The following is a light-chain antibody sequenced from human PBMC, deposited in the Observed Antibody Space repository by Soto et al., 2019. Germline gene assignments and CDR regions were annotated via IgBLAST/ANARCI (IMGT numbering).Light chain of an antibody. Sequence: AIRMTQSPSSLSASTGDRVTITCRAGQGISSYLAWYQQKPGKAPKLLIYAASTLQSGVPSSFSGSGSGTHFTLTISCLQSGDFATYYCHQYYSYPLTFGGGTKVDIK. J-gene: IGKJ4*01. CDR2: AAS. CDR3: HQYYSYPLT. V-gene: IGKV1-8*01. CDR1: QGISSY.